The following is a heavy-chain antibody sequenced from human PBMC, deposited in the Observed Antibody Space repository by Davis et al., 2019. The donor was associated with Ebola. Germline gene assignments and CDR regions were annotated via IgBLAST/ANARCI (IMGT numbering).Heavy chain of an antibody. D-gene: IGHD2-21*01. CDR3: AKDRGRECGGDCHLFDH. Sequence: PGGSLRLSCRASGFTFSNSAMHWVRQTPGKGLEWVSGISSSGIATYYADSVKGRFTISRDNFQNTLFLQMNSLRVEETAVYYCAKDRGRECGGDCHLFDHWGQGALVTVSS. V-gene: IGHV3-23*01. CDR2: ISSSGIAT. J-gene: IGHJ4*02. CDR1: GFTFSNSA.